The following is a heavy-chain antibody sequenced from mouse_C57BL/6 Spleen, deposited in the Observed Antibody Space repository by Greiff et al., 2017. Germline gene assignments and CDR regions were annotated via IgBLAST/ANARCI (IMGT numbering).Heavy chain of an antibody. CDR2: ISYDGSN. D-gene: IGHD1-1*01. J-gene: IGHJ2*01. CDR3: ARGAVVAFDY. CDR1: GYSITSGYY. Sequence: EVKLQESGPGLVKPSQSLSLTCSVTGYSITSGYYWNWIRQFPGNKLEWMGYISYDGSNNYNPSLKNRISITRDTSKNQFFLKLNSVTTEDTATYYCARGAVVAFDYWGQSTTLTVSS. V-gene: IGHV3-6*01.